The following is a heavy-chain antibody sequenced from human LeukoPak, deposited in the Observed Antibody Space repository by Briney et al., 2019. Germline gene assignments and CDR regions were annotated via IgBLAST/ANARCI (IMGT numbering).Heavy chain of an antibody. J-gene: IGHJ4*02. V-gene: IGHV3-73*01. D-gene: IGHD3-10*01. Sequence: PGGSLRLSCAASGFTFSDSAIHWVRQASGKGLEWVGRIRSKGNSYAANYAESAKGRFTISRDESKNTAYLQMNSLTTEDTAVYYCTTTIYGSGKAGYWGQGTLVTVSS. CDR1: GFTFSDSA. CDR3: TTTIYGSGKAGY. CDR2: IRSKGNSYAA.